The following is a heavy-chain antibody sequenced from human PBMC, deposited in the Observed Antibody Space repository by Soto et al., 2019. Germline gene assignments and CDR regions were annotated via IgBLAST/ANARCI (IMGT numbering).Heavy chain of an antibody. V-gene: IGHV4-34*01. J-gene: IGHJ4*02. CDR1: NGSFSGYF. D-gene: IGHD1-26*01. CDR3: ARVRRIGGIHSLLTSLDY. Sequence: SETLSLTCAVYNGSFSGYFWTWIRQPPGKGLEWIGEINDSGSPNYNPSLKSRVTISLDASKNQFSLILSSLTAADTAVYYCARVRRIGGIHSLLTSLDYWGQGTLVTVSS. CDR2: INDSGSP.